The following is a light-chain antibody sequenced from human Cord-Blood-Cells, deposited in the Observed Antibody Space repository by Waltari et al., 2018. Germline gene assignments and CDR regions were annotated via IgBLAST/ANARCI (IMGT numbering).Light chain of an antibody. CDR2: AAS. Sequence: DIQMTQSPSSLSASVGDRVTITCRASQSISSYLNWYQQKPGKAPKLLIYAASSLQSGVPSRFSGSGSGTDFTLTISSLQPEDFATYYCQQSYSTPWRFGQGPNVEIK. CDR3: QQSYSTPWR. CDR1: QSISSY. V-gene: IGKV1-39*01. J-gene: IGKJ1*01.